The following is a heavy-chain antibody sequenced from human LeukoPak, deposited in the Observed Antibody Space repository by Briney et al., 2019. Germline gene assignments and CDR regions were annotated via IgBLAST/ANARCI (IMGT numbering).Heavy chain of an antibody. CDR1: GFTFSSYS. D-gene: IGHD4-17*01. V-gene: IGHV3-21*04. J-gene: IGHJ3*02. CDR2: ISSSSSYI. Sequence: GGSLRLSCAASGFTFSSYSMNWVRQAPGKGLEWVSSISSSSSYIYYADSVKGRFTISRDNAKNSLYLQMNSLRAEDTAVYYCAAPPTTVTTPGAFDIWGQGTMVTVSS. CDR3: AAPPTTVTTPGAFDI.